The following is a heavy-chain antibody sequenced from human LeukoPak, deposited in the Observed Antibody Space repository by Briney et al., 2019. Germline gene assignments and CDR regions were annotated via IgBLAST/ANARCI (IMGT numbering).Heavy chain of an antibody. Sequence: SETLSLTCAVYGGSFSGYYWSWIRQPPGKGXEWIGEINHSGSTNYSPSLKSRVTISVDTSKNQFSLKLSSVTAADTAVYYCARGKTFFYFDYWGQGTLVTVSS. V-gene: IGHV4-34*01. J-gene: IGHJ4*02. CDR1: GGSFSGYY. CDR2: INHSGST. CDR3: ARGKTFFYFDY.